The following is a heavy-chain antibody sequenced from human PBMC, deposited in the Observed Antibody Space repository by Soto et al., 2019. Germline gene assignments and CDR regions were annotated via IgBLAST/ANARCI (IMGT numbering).Heavy chain of an antibody. D-gene: IGHD1-1*01. V-gene: IGHV3-23*01. J-gene: IGHJ4*02. CDR1: GFTFSSYA. Sequence: GGSLRLSCAASGFTFSSYAMSWVRQAPGKGLEWVSAISGSGGSTYYADSVKGRFTISRDNSKNTLYLQMNSLRAEDTAVYYCAKDGGRYNWNERFDYWGQGTLVTVSS. CDR3: AKDGGRYNWNERFDY. CDR2: ISGSGGST.